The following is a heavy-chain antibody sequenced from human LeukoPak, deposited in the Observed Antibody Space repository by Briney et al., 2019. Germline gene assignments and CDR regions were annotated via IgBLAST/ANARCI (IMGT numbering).Heavy chain of an antibody. Sequence: GASVKVSCKASGYTFTSYGISWVRQAPGQGLEWMGWISAYNGNTNYAQKLQGRVTMTTDTSTSTAYMELRSLRSDDTAVYYCARAVTRGISSWYNSYYFDYWGQGTLVTVSS. CDR2: ISAYNGNT. CDR1: GYTFTSYG. V-gene: IGHV1-18*01. D-gene: IGHD6-13*01. CDR3: ARAVTRGISSWYNSYYFDY. J-gene: IGHJ4*02.